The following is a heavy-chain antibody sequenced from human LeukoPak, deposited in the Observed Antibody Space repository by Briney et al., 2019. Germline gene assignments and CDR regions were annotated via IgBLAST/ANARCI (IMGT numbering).Heavy chain of an antibody. CDR3: ARDSSSGYYLYYYGMDV. J-gene: IGHJ6*02. Sequence: SQTLSLTCGISGDSVSSKSVAWTWIRQSPSRGLEWLGRTYYRSKWYNDYAVSVKSRITINPDTSKNQFSLQLNSVTPEDTAVYYCARDSSSGYYLYYYGMDVWGQGTTVTVSS. D-gene: IGHD3-22*01. CDR1: GDSVSSKSVA. V-gene: IGHV6-1*01. CDR2: TYYRSKWYN.